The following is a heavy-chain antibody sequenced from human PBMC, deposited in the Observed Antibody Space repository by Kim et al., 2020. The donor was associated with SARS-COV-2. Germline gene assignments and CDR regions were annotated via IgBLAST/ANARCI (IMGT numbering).Heavy chain of an antibody. CDR2: IDPSDSYT. CDR3: ARLGYCSGGSCYLRPDAFDI. CDR1: GYSFTSYW. D-gene: IGHD2-15*01. Sequence: GVSLKISCKGSGYSFTSYWISWVRQMPGKGLEWMGRIDPSDSYTNYSPSFQGHVTISADKSISTAYLQWSSLKASDTAMYYCARLGYCSGGSCYLRPDAFDIWGQGTMVTVSS. V-gene: IGHV5-10-1*01. J-gene: IGHJ3*02.